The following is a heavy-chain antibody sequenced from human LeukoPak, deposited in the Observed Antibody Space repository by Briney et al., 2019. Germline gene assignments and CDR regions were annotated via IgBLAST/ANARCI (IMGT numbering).Heavy chain of an antibody. J-gene: IGHJ6*02. Sequence: GGSLRLSCAASGFTFRSYGMHWVRQAPGKGLEWVAVISSDGSSKNYADSMKGQFTISRDNSKNTLFLQMNNLRAEDTAVYYCAKDLLVVPAAMSYYYGMDVWGQGTTVTVSS. CDR1: GFTFRSYG. V-gene: IGHV3-30*18. CDR2: ISSDGSSK. CDR3: AKDLLVVPAAMSYYYGMDV. D-gene: IGHD2-2*01.